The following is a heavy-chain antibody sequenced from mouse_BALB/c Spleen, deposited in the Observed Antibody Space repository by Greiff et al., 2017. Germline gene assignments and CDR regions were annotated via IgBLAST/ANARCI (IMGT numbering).Heavy chain of an antibody. J-gene: IGHJ4*01. D-gene: IGHD2-4*01. CDR1: GYTFTSYV. CDR2: INPYNDGT. V-gene: IGHV1-14*01. CDR3: ARLVIPMITTTTGYYYAMDY. Sequence: EVQLQQSGPELVKPGASVKMSCKASGYTFTSYVMHWVKQKPGQGLEWIGYINPYNDGTKYNEKFKGKATLTSYKSSSTAYMKLSSLTSEDSAVYYCARLVIPMITTTTGYYYAMDYWGQGTSGTGSS.